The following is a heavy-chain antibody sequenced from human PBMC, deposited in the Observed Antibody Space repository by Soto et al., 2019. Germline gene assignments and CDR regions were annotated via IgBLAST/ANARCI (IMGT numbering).Heavy chain of an antibody. D-gene: IGHD6-6*01. Sequence: GESLKISCAASGFTVSSNYMSWVRQAPGKGLEWVSVIYSGGSTYYADSVKGRFTISRDNSKNTLYLQMNSLRAEDTAVYYCATSPPYSSCYFDYWGQGTLVTVSS. V-gene: IGHV3-53*01. CDR2: IYSGGST. CDR1: GFTVSSNY. J-gene: IGHJ4*02. CDR3: ATSPPYSSCYFDY.